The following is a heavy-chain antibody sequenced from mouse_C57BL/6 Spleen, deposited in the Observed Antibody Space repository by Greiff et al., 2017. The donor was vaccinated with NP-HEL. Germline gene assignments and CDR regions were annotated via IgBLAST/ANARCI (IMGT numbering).Heavy chain of an antibody. V-gene: IGHV1-74*01. CDR3: AREGEGSRYFDV. CDR1: GYSFTNYC. CDR2: IHPYYGDT. J-gene: IGHJ1*03. Sequence: VQLQQPGPELVKPGASVKVSCKASGYSFTNYCMHWVKQRPGQGLEWIGMIHPYYGDTNYNHKFKGKATLTVDKSSSTAYMQLSSLTSEDSAVYYCAREGEGSRYFDVWGTGTTVTVSS.